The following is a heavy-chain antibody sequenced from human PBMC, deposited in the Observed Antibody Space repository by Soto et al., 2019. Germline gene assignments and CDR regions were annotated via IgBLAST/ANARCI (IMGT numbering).Heavy chain of an antibody. V-gene: IGHV1-46*03. CDR2: INPSGGST. J-gene: IGHJ6*03. D-gene: IGHD1-1*01. CDR3: ARDFETGRRYYYYMDV. Sequence: PGQGLEWMGIINPSGGSTSYAQKFQGRVTMTRDTSTSTVYMELSSLRSEDTAVYYCARDFETGRRYYYYMDVWGKGTTVTVSS.